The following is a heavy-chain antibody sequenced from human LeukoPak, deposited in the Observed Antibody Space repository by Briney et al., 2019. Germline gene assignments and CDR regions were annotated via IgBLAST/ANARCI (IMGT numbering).Heavy chain of an antibody. Sequence: GGSLRLSCAASGFTFSSYAMSWVRQAPGKGLEWVSYISSSSSTIYYADSVKGRFTISRDNAKNSLYLQMNSLRAEDTAVYYCARAGYYYDSSGYYLGIFDYWGQGTLVTVSS. V-gene: IGHV3-48*01. J-gene: IGHJ4*02. D-gene: IGHD3-22*01. CDR1: GFTFSSYA. CDR2: ISSSSSTI. CDR3: ARAGYYYDSSGYYLGIFDY.